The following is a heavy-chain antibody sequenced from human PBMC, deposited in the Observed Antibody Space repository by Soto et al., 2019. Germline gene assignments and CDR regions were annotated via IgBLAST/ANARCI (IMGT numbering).Heavy chain of an antibody. CDR1: GGSSSSFY. D-gene: IGHD3-22*01. V-gene: IGHV4-59*12. J-gene: IGHJ3*02. Sequence: PSETLSLTCAVSGGSSSSFYWSWVRQPPGKGLEWIGYIYYSGITNYNPSLKSRVTISVDTSKNQFSLKLSSVTAADTAVYYCARPNRPLYAMARITMIVVVSKGRAFDIWGQGTMVTVSS. CDR3: ARPNRPLYAMARITMIVVVSKGRAFDI. CDR2: IYYSGIT.